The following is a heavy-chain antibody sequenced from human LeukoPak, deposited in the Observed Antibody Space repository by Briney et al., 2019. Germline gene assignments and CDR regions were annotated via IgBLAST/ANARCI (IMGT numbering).Heavy chain of an antibody. CDR1: GFSFRSYA. CDR3: TRGLYYDDGTGWDY. J-gene: IGHJ4*02. Sequence: PGGSLRLSCEASGFSFRSYAMAWARQAPGKGLQWVSGISGHDGTTYYADSVKGRFTISRDNSKDTLYLQMSSLTVADTAVYFCTRGLYYDDGTGWDYWGQGTLVTVSS. V-gene: IGHV3-23*01. D-gene: IGHD3-22*01. CDR2: ISGHDGTT.